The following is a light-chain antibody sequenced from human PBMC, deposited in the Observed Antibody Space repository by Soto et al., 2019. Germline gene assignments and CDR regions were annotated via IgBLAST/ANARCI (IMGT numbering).Light chain of an antibody. CDR2: DAS. J-gene: IGKJ2*02. Sequence: DIQVTQSPSTLSASVGNRVTITCRASQSINRYLAWYQQKPGKATKLLIYDASSLESGVPSRFSGSGSGTEFTLTISSLQPDDFATYYCQQYQSHPSCTFGQGTKLEIE. CDR3: QQYQSHPSCT. CDR1: QSINRY. V-gene: IGKV1-5*01.